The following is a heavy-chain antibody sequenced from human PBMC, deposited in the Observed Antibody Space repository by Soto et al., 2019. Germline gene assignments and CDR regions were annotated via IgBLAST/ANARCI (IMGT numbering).Heavy chain of an antibody. CDR3: ARDNSRNWFDP. V-gene: IGHV1-18*01. CDR2: ISAYNGNT. Sequence: AASVKVSCKASGYTFTIYGISFVRQAPGQWLEWMGWISAYNGNTNYAQKLQVRVTMTTDTSTSTAYMELRSLRSDDTAVYYCARDNSRNWFDPWGQGTMVTVSS. CDR1: GYTFTIYG. J-gene: IGHJ5*01. D-gene: IGHD2-21*01.